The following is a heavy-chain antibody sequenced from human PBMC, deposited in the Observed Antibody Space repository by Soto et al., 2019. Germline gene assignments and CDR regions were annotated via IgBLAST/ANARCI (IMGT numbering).Heavy chain of an antibody. CDR2: LYHIGST. D-gene: IGHD2-2*01. J-gene: IGHJ6*02. V-gene: IGHV4-38-2*01. CDR1: GYSISIGNY. Sequence: SETLSLTCAVSGYSISIGNYCACIRQPPGRGLEWIGSLYHIGSTHYNTSLKSRVTISVDTSKNHFSLELSSVTAADTAIYYCRSSTSCYDESCVDVWGQGTMVTVSS. CDR3: RSSTSCYDESCVDV.